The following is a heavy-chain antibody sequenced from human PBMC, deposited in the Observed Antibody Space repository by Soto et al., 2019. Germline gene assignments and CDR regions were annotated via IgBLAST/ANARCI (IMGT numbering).Heavy chain of an antibody. Sequence: SETLSVTCTVSCGSRSGYYWSWIRQPPGKGLEWIGYMYYRGSTDYNPSLKSRVTISTDTSKNQFSLKLRSVTASDTAIYYCARGRSWFDPWGQGTLVTVSS. CDR1: CGSRSGYY. CDR2: MYYRGST. J-gene: IGHJ5*02. V-gene: IGHV4-59*01. CDR3: ARGRSWFDP.